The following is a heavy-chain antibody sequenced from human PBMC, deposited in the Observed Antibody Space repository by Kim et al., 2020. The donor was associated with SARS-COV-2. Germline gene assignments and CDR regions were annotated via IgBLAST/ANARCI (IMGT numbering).Heavy chain of an antibody. J-gene: IGHJ6*02. CDR3: AKDMGSFFLSSSSGYGMDV. V-gene: IGHV3-23*01. D-gene: IGHD6-6*01. Sequence: GRFTISRDNSKNTLYLQMNSLRAEDTAVYYCAKDMGSFFLSSSSGYGMDVWGQGTTVTVSS.